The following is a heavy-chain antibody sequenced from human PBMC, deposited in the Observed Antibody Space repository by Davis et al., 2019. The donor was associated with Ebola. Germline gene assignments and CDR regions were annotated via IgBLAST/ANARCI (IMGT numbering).Heavy chain of an antibody. CDR1: GGSFSGYY. D-gene: IGHD3-22*01. CDR2: INHSGST. V-gene: IGHV4-34*01. Sequence: PSETLSLTCAVYGGSFSGYYWSWIRQPPGKGLEWIGEINHSGSTNYNPSLKSRVTISVDTSKNQFSLKLSSVTAADTAVYYCAREVPYYYDSSGYYGWYFDLWGRGTLVTVSS. CDR3: AREVPYYYDSSGYYGWYFDL. J-gene: IGHJ2*01.